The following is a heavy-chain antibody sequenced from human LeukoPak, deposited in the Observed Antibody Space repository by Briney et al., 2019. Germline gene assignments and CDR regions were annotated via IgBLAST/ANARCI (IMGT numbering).Heavy chain of an antibody. V-gene: IGHV1-2*02. Sequence: ASVKVSCKASGYTFTGYYMHWVRQAPGQGLEWMGWINPISGGTNYAQKFQGRVTMTRDTSISTAYMELSRLRSDDTAVYYCARDDIVVVVAANYYYYGMDVWGQGTTVTVSS. CDR3: ARDDIVVVVAANYYYYGMDV. CDR1: GYTFTGYY. D-gene: IGHD2-15*01. J-gene: IGHJ6*02. CDR2: INPISGGT.